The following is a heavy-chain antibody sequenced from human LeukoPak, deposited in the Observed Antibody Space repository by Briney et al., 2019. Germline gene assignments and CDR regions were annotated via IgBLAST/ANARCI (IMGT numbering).Heavy chain of an antibody. CDR2: IRDSGET. D-gene: IGHD3-16*01. Sequence: PGGSLRLSCAGSGFSVSNYYMNWVRQAPGKGLEWVSLIRDSGETLYSDSVKGRFTSSRDNSKNTMYLQMNRLRVEDTAVYFCXRDRAVTQVWVEFDSWGQGTLVTVSS. CDR3: XRDRAVTQVWVEFDS. CDR1: GFSVSNYY. J-gene: IGHJ5*01. V-gene: IGHV3-66*03.